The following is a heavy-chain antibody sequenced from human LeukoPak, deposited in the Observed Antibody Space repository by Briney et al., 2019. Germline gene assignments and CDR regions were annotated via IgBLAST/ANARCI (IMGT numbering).Heavy chain of an antibody. Sequence: GGSLRLACAASGFTFSNHAMNRVRQAPGKGLEWVTTISFDGTDKYYADAVTGRFTISRDNSKNTLYLQMNSLRAEDTAVYYCAVRYYYDSSGQFDYWGQGTLVTVSS. CDR1: GFTFSNHA. J-gene: IGHJ4*02. V-gene: IGHV3-30*14. CDR2: ISFDGTDK. D-gene: IGHD3-22*01. CDR3: AVRYYYDSSGQFDY.